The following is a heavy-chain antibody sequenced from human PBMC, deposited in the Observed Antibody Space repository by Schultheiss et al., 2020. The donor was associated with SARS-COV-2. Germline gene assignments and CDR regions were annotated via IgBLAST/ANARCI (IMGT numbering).Heavy chain of an antibody. CDR3: ARDLGVARTITFDY. CDR1: GFTFSSYS. J-gene: IGHJ4*02. V-gene: IGHV3-66*01. D-gene: IGHD6-19*01. Sequence: GGSLRLSCAASGFTFSSYSMNWVRQAPGKGLEWVSVIFGDGSTYYADSVKGRFTISRDNSKSRLFLQMNSLRDEDTAVYYCARDLGVARTITFDYWGQGTLVTVSS. CDR2: IFGDGST.